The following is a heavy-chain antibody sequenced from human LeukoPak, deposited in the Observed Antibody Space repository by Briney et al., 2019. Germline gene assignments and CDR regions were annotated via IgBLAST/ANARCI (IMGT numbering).Heavy chain of an antibody. CDR2: IGPNGAST. Sequence: QAGGSLRLSCSTSGFTFSNHFMHWVRQAPGKGLEYVSSIGPNGASTLYADSAKGRFTISRDNSKNALYLQLTSLRLEDTALYYCVKDLTGTWSFDYWGQGTLVTVSS. CDR3: VKDLTGTWSFDY. D-gene: IGHD3-9*01. V-gene: IGHV3-64D*06. J-gene: IGHJ4*02. CDR1: GFTFSNHF.